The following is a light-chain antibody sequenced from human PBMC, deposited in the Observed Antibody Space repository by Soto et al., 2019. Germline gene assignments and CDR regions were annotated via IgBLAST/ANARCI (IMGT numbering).Light chain of an antibody. V-gene: IGLV1-40*01. CDR3: QSFGGSLSGWV. CDR1: TSNLGAGYD. J-gene: IGLJ3*02. CDR2: DNN. Sequence: QSVLTQPPSVSRAPGQRITISCTGSTSNLGAGYDVHWYQQLPGTVPKLLIYDNNNRPSGVPDRFSGSKSGTSASLAITGLQAEDEADYYCQSFGGSLSGWVFGGGTKLTVL.